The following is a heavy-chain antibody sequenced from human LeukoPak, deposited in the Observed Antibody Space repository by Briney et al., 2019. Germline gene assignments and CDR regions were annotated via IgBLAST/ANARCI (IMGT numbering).Heavy chain of an antibody. D-gene: IGHD3-16*02. CDR3: ARDSPGELSRLYYYYGMDV. CDR1: GFTFSSYE. Sequence: GGSLRLSCAASGFTFSSYEMNWVRQAPGKGLEWVANIKQDGSEKYYVDSVKGRFTISRDNAKNSLYLQMNSLRAEDTAVYYCARDSPGELSRLYYYYGMDVWGKGTTVTVSS. V-gene: IGHV3-7*03. J-gene: IGHJ6*04. CDR2: IKQDGSEK.